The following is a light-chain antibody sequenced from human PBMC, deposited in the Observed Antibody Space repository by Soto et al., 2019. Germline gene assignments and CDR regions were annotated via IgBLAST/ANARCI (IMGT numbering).Light chain of an antibody. Sequence: EVVLTQSPGTLSLSPGERATLSCRASQSVSSSFLAWYQQKPGQAPRLLIHAASTGATGIPARFRGSGSGTDFTLTISSLEPEDFAVYYCHQYGLSPPYTFGPGTKVDIK. CDR3: HQYGLSPPYT. J-gene: IGKJ3*01. CDR1: QSVSSSF. V-gene: IGKV3-20*01. CDR2: AAS.